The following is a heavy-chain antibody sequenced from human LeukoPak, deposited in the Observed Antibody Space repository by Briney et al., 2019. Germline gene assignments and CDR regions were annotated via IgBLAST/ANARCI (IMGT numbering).Heavy chain of an antibody. Sequence: SETLSLTCIVSADSLSRRGYYWRWIRQRPGMGLEWMGYIYYNGRSGNTYYNLALKSRVTMSIDTGEKHFSLRLTSVTAADTAVYYCANSLPTVSTRNYFDYWGQGTLVSVSS. CDR3: ANSLPTVSTRNYFDY. D-gene: IGHD5/OR15-5a*01. CDR2: IYYNGRSGNT. CDR1: ADSLSRRGYY. V-gene: IGHV4-31*03. J-gene: IGHJ4*02.